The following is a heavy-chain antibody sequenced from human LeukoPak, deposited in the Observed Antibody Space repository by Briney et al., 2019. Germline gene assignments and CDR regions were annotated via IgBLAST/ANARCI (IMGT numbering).Heavy chain of an antibody. CDR3: ARIAGLREISFDY. J-gene: IGHJ4*02. D-gene: IGHD4-17*01. V-gene: IGHV4-59*01. Sequence: SETLSLTCTVSGGSISSYYWSWIRQPPGKGLEWIGYIYYSGSTNYNPSLKSRVTISVDTSKNQFSLKLSSVTAADTAVYYCARIAGLREISFDYWGQGTLVTVSS. CDR2: IYYSGST. CDR1: GGSISSYY.